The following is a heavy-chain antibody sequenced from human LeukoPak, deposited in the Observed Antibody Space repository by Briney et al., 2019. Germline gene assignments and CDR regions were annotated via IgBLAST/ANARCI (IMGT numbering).Heavy chain of an antibody. V-gene: IGHV1-2*02. CDR3: GRRSRYSP. CDR1: GYTFTGYY. D-gene: IGHD6-13*01. Sequence: ASVKVSCKASGYTFTGYYMHWVRQAPGQGLEWMGWINPKNGDTSYAPKFQGRVTMTRDTSISTAYMELNKLTSDDTAVYYCGRRSRYSPWGQGTQVTVSS. CDR2: INPKNGDT. J-gene: IGHJ5*02.